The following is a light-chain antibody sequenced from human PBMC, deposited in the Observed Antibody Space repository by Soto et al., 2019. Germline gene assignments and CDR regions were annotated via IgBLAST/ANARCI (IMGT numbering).Light chain of an antibody. CDR1: SGHSRYA. Sequence: QPVLTQSPSASASLGASVKLTCTLSSGHSRYAIAWHQQQPEKGPRYLMKLNNDGSHSKGDGIPDRFSGSSSGAERYLTISSLQSEDEADYYCQTWDTGIVVFGGGTKVTVL. V-gene: IGLV4-69*01. CDR3: QTWDTGIVV. J-gene: IGLJ2*01. CDR2: LNNDGSH.